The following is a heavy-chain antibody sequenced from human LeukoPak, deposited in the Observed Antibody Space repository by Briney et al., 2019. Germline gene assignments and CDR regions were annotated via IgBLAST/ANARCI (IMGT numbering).Heavy chain of an antibody. D-gene: IGHD3-16*02. CDR1: GYTFTNNW. Sequence: GESLKISCKASGYTFTNNWIVWVRQMPGKGLAWMGRIFPGDYDTRYSPAFQGQVTITADRSINTVYLQWNSLRASDSAIYYCVKSWCRGILVCPDYWGQGTVVTVSS. J-gene: IGHJ4*02. CDR3: VKSWCRGILVCPDY. CDR2: IFPGDYDT. V-gene: IGHV5-51*01.